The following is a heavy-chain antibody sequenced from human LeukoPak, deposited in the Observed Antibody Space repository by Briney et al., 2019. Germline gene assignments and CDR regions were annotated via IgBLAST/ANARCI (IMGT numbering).Heavy chain of an antibody. CDR1: GDSITSGTYY. CDR2: IYYTGNT. D-gene: IGHD5-18*01. Sequence: SETLSLTCPVSGDSITSGTYYWGWIRQAPGKGLEWIASIYYTGNTNYNPSLKRRVSMSVDSSKNQLSLQLNSMTAADTAVYYCARGGNRGFTYGFDDWGQGTLVTASS. CDR3: ARGGNRGFTYGFDD. J-gene: IGHJ4*02. V-gene: IGHV4-39*01.